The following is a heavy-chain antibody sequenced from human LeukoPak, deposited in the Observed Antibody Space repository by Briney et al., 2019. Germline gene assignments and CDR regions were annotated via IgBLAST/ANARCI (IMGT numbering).Heavy chain of an antibody. CDR3: ARVRGEAFDI. V-gene: IGHV3-48*03. CDR1: GFTFSSHE. Sequence: GGSLRLSCAASGFTFSSHEMNWVRQAPGKGLEWVSYISSSGSTIYYADSVKGRFTISRDNAKNSLYLQMNSLRAEDTAVYYCARVRGEAFDIWGQGTMVTVSS. J-gene: IGHJ3*02. D-gene: IGHD3-10*01. CDR2: ISSSGSTI.